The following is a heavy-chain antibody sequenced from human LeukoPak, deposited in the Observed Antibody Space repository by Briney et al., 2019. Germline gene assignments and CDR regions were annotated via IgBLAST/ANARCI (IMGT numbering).Heavy chain of an antibody. CDR3: ARVLRYYDILSKPFDY. V-gene: IGHV1-2*02. CDR1: GYTFSGYY. CDR2: INPNSGGT. D-gene: IGHD3-9*01. J-gene: IGHJ4*02. Sequence: SVKVSFKASGYTFSGYYIHWVRQAPGHGLEWMGWINPNSGGTNYAQKFQGRVTLTRDTSINTAYMELSRLRSDDTAVYYCARVLRYYDILSKPFDYWGQGTLVTVSS.